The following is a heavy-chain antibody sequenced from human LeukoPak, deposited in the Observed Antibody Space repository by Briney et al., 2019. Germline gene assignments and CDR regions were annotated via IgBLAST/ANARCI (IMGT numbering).Heavy chain of an antibody. J-gene: IGHJ4*02. CDR1: GYTFTGYY. D-gene: IGHD6-19*01. Sequence: ASVKVSCKASGYTFTGYYMHWVRQAPGQGLEWMGWINPNSGGTNYAQKFRGRVTMTRDTSISTAYMELSRLRSDDTAVYYCARVPISSGWSSGQSYYFDYWGQGTLVTVSS. CDR2: INPNSGGT. V-gene: IGHV1-2*02. CDR3: ARVPISSGWSSGQSYYFDY.